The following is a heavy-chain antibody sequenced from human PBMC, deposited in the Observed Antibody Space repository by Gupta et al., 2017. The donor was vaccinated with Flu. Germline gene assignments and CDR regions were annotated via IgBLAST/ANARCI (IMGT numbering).Heavy chain of an antibody. V-gene: IGHV3-15*01. J-gene: IGHJ6*03. D-gene: IGHD6-13*01. Sequence: EEQLLESGGGLVKPGESLRLSCTASGFSFSDAWMIWVRQAPGKGLEWVGRIRSKVEDETTDYAPPVKGRFTISRDDSQNVLFLQMNTVETQDTAIYYCATVSQQTEHIYYYHFYADVWGKGTTVTVSS. CDR2: IRSKVEDETT. CDR3: ATVSQQTEHIYYYHFYADV. CDR1: GFSFSDAW.